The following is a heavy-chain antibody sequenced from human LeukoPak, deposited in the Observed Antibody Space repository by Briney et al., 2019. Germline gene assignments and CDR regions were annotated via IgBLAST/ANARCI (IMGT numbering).Heavy chain of an antibody. V-gene: IGHV3-23*01. Sequence: GGSLRLSCAASGFTFSSYGMSWVRQAPGKGLEWVSAISGSGGSTYYADSVKGRFTISRDNSKNTLYLQMNSLRAEDTAVYYCAKDRRYYYGSGSYYNFDYWGQGTLVTVSS. D-gene: IGHD3-10*01. J-gene: IGHJ4*02. CDR2: ISGSGGST. CDR1: GFTFSSYG. CDR3: AKDRRYYYGSGSYYNFDY.